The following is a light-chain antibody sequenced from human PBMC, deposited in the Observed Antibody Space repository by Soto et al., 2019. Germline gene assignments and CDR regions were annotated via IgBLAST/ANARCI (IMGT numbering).Light chain of an antibody. CDR2: GAS. J-gene: IGKJ4*01. V-gene: IGKV3-20*01. CDR1: QSVSSSY. Sequence: EIVLMQSPGTLSLSPGERATLSCRASQSVSSSYLAWYQQKPGQAPRLLIYGASSRATGIPDRFSGSGSGTDFTLTISRLEPEDFAVYYCQQYGSPVTFGGGTKVEIK. CDR3: QQYGSPVT.